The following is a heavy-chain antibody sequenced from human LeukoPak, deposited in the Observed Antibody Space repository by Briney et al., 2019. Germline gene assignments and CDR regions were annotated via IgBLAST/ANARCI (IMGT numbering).Heavy chain of an antibody. V-gene: IGHV4-38-2*02. J-gene: IGHJ4*02. CDR2: SHPSGTT. CDR1: GFSISSGYY. CDR3: AREAERRIVN. Sequence: PSEDLSLTCVVSGFSISSGYYWGWVRQPPGRGLEWIVNSHPSGTTFYNSSLKSRVATSIDTSKNQFSLKLVSVTAADTAVYYCAREAERRIVNWGQGTLVTVSS. D-gene: IGHD1-1*01.